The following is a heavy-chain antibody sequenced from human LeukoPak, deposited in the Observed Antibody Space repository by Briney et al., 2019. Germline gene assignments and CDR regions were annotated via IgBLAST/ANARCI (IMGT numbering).Heavy chain of an antibody. D-gene: IGHD6-19*01. J-gene: IGHJ4*01. V-gene: IGHV3-66*01. CDR1: GFTVSSNY. CDR2: IYSGGST. CDR3: ARGRVYSSGRRSRYYFDY. Sequence: GGSLRLSCAASGFTVSSNYMSWVRQAPGKGLEWVSVIYSGGSTYYADSVKGRFTISRDNSKNTLYLQMNSLRAEDTAVYYCARGRVYSSGRRSRYYFDYWGQEPWSPSPQ.